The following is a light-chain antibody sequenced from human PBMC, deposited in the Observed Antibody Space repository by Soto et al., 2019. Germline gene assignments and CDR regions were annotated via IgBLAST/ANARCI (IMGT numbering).Light chain of an antibody. CDR3: HHYYSSPLT. CDR1: QSVLSSSNNKNY. V-gene: IGKV4-1*01. CDR2: WAS. J-gene: IGKJ4*01. Sequence: DIVMTQSPDSLAVSLGERATINCKSSQSVLSSSNNKNYLTWYQQKPGQPPKLLIYWASTRESGVPDRFSGRGSGTDFTLTITSLQAEDVAVYHGHHYYSSPLTFGGGTKVEIK.